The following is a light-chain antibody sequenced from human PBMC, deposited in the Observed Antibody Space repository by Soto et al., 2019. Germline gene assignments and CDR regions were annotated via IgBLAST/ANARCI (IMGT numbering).Light chain of an antibody. V-gene: IGLV2-11*01. CDR3: SSLKIGDIWV. Sequence: QSALTQPRSVSGSPGQSVTISCAGTSSDVGGYDYVSWYQQHPDKVPKLMIYEVSDRPSGVSNRFSGSKSGNTASLTISGLQAEDEADYYCSSLKIGDIWVFGGGTKVTVL. CDR2: EVS. CDR1: SSDVGGYDY. J-gene: IGLJ3*02.